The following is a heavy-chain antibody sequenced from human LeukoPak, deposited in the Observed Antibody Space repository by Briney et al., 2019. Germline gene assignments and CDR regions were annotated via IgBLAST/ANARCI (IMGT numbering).Heavy chain of an antibody. CDR2: ISSSSSTI. D-gene: IGHD6-6*01. Sequence: PGGSLRLSCAASGFTFSTYGMNWVRQAPGKGLEWVSYISSSSSTIYYADSVKGRFTISRDNAKNSLYLQMNSLRAEDTAVYYCARVRDYSSSSGYFDYWGQGTLVTVSS. CDR1: GFTFSTYG. J-gene: IGHJ4*02. V-gene: IGHV3-48*01. CDR3: ARVRDYSSSSGYFDY.